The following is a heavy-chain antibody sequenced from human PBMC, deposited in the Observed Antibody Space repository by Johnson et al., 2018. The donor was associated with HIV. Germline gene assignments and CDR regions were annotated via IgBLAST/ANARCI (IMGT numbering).Heavy chain of an antibody. Sequence: QMQLVESGGGVVQPGRSLRLSCAASGFSFSNYAMHWVRQAPGKGLEWVAVISYDGSNKYYADSVKGRVTISRDNSKNTLYLQMNSLRAEDTAVYYCVRPAAAGRDDAFDIWGQGTMVTVSS. CDR1: GFSFSNYA. J-gene: IGHJ3*02. CDR2: ISYDGSNK. D-gene: IGHD6-13*01. CDR3: VRPAAAGRDDAFDI. V-gene: IGHV3-30*04.